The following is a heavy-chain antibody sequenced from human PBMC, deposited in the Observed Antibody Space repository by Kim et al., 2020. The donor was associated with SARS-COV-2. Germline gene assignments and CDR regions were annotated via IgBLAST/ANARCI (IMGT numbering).Heavy chain of an antibody. V-gene: IGHV3-7*03. CDR2: INHAGSVK. J-gene: IGHJ6*02. Sequence: GGSLRLSCASSGFTFVDYWMNWVRQTPGKGLEWVGNINHAGSVKFYGDSVKGRFTISRDNAQRFLYLETNSLRADDTAVYYCARDSTATGGMDVWGQGTTVTVSS. CDR3: ARDSTATGGMDV. CDR1: GFTFVDYW. D-gene: IGHD3-10*01.